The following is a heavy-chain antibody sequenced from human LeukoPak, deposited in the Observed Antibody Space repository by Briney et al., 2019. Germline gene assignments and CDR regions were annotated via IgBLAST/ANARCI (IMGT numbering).Heavy chain of an antibody. CDR2: ISYDGSNK. V-gene: IGHV3-30-3*01. CDR3: ARDRDGSGGSWTGWFDP. CDR1: GFTFSSYA. Sequence: GGSLRLSCAASGFTFSSYAMHWVRQAPGKGLEWVAVISYDGSNKYYADSVKGRFTISRDNSKNTLYLQMNSLRAEDTAVYYCARDRDGSGGSWTGWFDPWGQGTLVTVSS. J-gene: IGHJ5*02. D-gene: IGHD2-15*01.